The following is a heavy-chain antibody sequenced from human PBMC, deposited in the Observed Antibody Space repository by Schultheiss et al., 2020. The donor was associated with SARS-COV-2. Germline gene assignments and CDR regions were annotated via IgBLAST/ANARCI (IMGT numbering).Heavy chain of an antibody. J-gene: IGHJ4*02. Sequence: GGSLRLSCAASGFTFSSYGMHWVRQAPGKGLEWVSGISWNSGSIGYADSVKGRFTISRDNAKNSLYLQMNSLRAEDTALYYCARLHDSSDYWGQGTLVTVSS. V-gene: IGHV3-9*01. CDR1: GFTFSSYG. CDR2: ISWNSGSI. D-gene: IGHD3-22*01. CDR3: ARLHDSSDY.